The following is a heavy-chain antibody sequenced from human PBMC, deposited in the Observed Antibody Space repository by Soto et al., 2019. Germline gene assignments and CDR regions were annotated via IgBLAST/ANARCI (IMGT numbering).Heavy chain of an antibody. CDR3: ARPSLMRVAPSGMDV. CDR2: ISAYNGNT. CDR1: GYTFTSYG. J-gene: IGHJ6*02. V-gene: IGHV1-18*01. Sequence: EASVKVSCKASGYTFTSYGISWVRQAPGQGLEWMGWISAYNGNTNYAQKLQGRVTMTTDTSTSTAYMELRSLRSDDTAVYYCARPSLMRVAPSGMDVWGQGTTVTVSS. D-gene: IGHD3-16*01.